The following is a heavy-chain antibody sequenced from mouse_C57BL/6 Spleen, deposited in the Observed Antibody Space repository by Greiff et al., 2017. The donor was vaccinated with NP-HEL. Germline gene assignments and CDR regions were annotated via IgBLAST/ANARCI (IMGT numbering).Heavy chain of an antibody. J-gene: IGHJ2*01. D-gene: IGHD2-5*01. Sequence: QVQLKQSGAELVRPGTSVKMSCKASGYTFTNYWIGWAKQRPGHGLEWIGDIYPGGGYTNYNEKFKGKATLTADKSSSTAYMQFSSLTSEDSAIYYCARGESNYEGFDYWGQGTTLTVSS. V-gene: IGHV1-63*01. CDR3: ARGESNYEGFDY. CDR1: GYTFTNYW. CDR2: IYPGGGYT.